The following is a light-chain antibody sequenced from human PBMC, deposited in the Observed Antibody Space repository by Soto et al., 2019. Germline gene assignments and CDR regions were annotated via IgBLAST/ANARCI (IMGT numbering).Light chain of an antibody. CDR1: SSNIGSNP. Sequence: QSVLTQPPSASGTPGQRVTISCSGSSSNIGSNPVYWYQQLPGAAPKLLIYRNDQRPSGVPDRFSGSKSGTSASLANSGLRSEDEADYYCAAWDDSLSGPVFGGGTKLTVL. V-gene: IGLV1-47*01. J-gene: IGLJ2*01. CDR2: RND. CDR3: AAWDDSLSGPV.